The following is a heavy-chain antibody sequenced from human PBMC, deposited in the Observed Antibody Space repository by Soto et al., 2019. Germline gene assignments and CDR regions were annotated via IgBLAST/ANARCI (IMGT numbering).Heavy chain of an antibody. CDR1: GGSISSSSYY. Sequence: LSLTCTVSGGSISSSSYYWGWIRQPPGKGLEWIGSIYYSGSTYYNPSLKSRVTISVDTSKNQFSLKLSSVTAADTAVYYCARMVLLWFGESYYFDYWGQGTLVTVSS. CDR3: ARMVLLWFGESYYFDY. V-gene: IGHV4-39*01. D-gene: IGHD3-10*01. CDR2: IYYSGST. J-gene: IGHJ4*02.